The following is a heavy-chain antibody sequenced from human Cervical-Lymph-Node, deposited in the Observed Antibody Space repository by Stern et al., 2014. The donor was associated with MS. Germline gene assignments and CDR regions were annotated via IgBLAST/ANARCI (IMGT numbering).Heavy chain of an antibody. CDR3: ARDNDDNGMDV. Sequence: QLVQSGAEVKNPGSSVKVACMASGGTFSNYGVSWVRQAPGQGLDWMGGTIHIFGTTHYAQKFQGRVAITADNSMSTVYMELTGLTSADTAVYYCARDNDDNGMDVWGQGTTVTVSS. J-gene: IGHJ6*02. CDR1: GGTFSNYG. V-gene: IGHV1-69*06. D-gene: IGHD1-1*01. CDR2: TIHIFGTT.